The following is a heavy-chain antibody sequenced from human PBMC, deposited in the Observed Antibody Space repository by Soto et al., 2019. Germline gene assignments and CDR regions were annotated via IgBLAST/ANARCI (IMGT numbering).Heavy chain of an antibody. CDR2: ITGGGST. Sequence: DVQLLESGGGLVQPGGSLRLSCVASGFSFNYAIIWVRQAPGRGQEWVSGITGGGSTEYEASGRCRFTISRDNSKNTVYLQMNSLRAEDTAMYYCAKDAVYNDGLWRVSDWGQGTLVTVS. D-gene: IGHD2-21*01. CDR1: GFSFNYA. J-gene: IGHJ4*02. CDR3: AKDAVYNDGLWRVSD. V-gene: IGHV3-23*01.